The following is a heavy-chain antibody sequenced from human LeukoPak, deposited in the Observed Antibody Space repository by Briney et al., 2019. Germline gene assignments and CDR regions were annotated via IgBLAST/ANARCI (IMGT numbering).Heavy chain of an antibody. CDR2: ISYDGSNK. D-gene: IGHD3-10*01. V-gene: IGHV3-30-3*01. Sequence: PGRSLRLSCAASGFTFSSYAMHWVRRAPGKGLGGVAVISYDGSNKYYADSVKGRFTISRDNSKNTLYLQMNSLRAEDTAVYYCASERFGELLFIFDYWGQGTLVTVSS. CDR3: ASERFGELLFIFDY. CDR1: GFTFSSYA. J-gene: IGHJ4*02.